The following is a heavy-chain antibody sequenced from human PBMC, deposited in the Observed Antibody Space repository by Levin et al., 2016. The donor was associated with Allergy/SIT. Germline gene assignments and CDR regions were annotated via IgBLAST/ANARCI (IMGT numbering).Heavy chain of an antibody. J-gene: IGHJ5*02. CDR2: INHSGST. Sequence: SETLSLTCAVYGGSFSGYYWSWIRQPPGKGLEWIGEINHSGSTNYNPSLKSRVTISVDTSKNQFSLKLSSVTAADTAVYYCARYLLRGRANWFDPWGQGTLVTVSS. CDR1: GGSFSGYY. CDR3: ARYLLRGRANWFDP. D-gene: IGHD1-26*01. V-gene: IGHV4-34*01.